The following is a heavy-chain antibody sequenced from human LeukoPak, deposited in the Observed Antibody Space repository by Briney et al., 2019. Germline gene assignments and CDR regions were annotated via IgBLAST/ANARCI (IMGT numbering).Heavy chain of an antibody. CDR1: GYTFTGYY. CDR2: INPNSGGT. Sequence: ASVTVSCKASGYTFTGYYMHWVRQAPGQGLEWMGWINPNSGGTNYAQKFQGWVTMTRDTSISTAYMELSRLRSDDTAVYYCAREVGGDCYYDWGQGTLVTVSS. J-gene: IGHJ4*02. D-gene: IGHD2-21*02. V-gene: IGHV1-2*04. CDR3: AREVGGDCYYD.